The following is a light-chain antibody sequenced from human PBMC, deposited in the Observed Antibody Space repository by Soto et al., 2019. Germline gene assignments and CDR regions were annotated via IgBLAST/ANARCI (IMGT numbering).Light chain of an antibody. CDR2: DAS. J-gene: IGKJ4*01. CDR3: QQRSTWPLT. V-gene: IGKV3-11*01. Sequence: ESVLTQSPATLSLSAGERAXXXXXASQSVSTYLAWYQQKSGQAPRLLIYDASNRATGIPARFSGSGSGTDFTLSISSLEPEDFAVYYCQQRSTWPLTFGGGTKVDIK. CDR1: QSVSTY.